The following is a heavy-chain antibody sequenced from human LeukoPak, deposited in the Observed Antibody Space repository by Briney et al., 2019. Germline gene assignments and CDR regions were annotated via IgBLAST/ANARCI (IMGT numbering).Heavy chain of an antibody. CDR1: GYSFTSYW. Sequence: AGESLKISCKGSGYSFTSYWIGWVRQMPGKGLEWMGIIYPGDSDTRYSPSFQGQVTISADKSISTAYLQWSSLKASDTAMYYCARGNRGRFYDYVWGSYRYCYNWFDPWGQGTLVTVSS. CDR3: ARGNRGRFYDYVWGSYRYCYNWFDP. CDR2: IYPGDSDT. V-gene: IGHV5-51*01. D-gene: IGHD3-16*02. J-gene: IGHJ5*02.